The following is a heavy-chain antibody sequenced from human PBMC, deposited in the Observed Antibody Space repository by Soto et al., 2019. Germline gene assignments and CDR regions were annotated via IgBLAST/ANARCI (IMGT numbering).Heavy chain of an antibody. CDR1: GGTFSSYA. CDR2: IIPIFGTA. J-gene: IGHJ4*02. V-gene: IGHV1-69*01. D-gene: IGHD2-21*02. Sequence: QVQLVQSGAEVKKPGSSVKVSCKASGGTFSSYAMSWVRQAPGQGLEWMGGIIPIFGTANYAQKFQGRVTITADESTSTAYMELSSLRSEDTAVYYCARGFFHCGGDCSYYFDYWGQGTLVTVSS. CDR3: ARGFFHCGGDCSYYFDY.